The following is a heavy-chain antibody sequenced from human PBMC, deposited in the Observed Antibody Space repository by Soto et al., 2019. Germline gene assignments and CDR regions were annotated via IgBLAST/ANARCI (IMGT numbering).Heavy chain of an antibody. CDR3: GRVVEGATRHTDPDS. Sequence: PSETLSLTCTVAGVSIHNSDSFWAWIRQPPGKGLEFIGSVYHNGGAHYNSSLKSRVTISVDTAHNQVSLRMRSLTAADTAVYYCGRVVEGATRHTDPDSWGQGILVTVSS. D-gene: IGHD2-21*01. CDR1: GVSIHNSDSF. J-gene: IGHJ5*01. CDR2: VYHNGGA. V-gene: IGHV4-39*01.